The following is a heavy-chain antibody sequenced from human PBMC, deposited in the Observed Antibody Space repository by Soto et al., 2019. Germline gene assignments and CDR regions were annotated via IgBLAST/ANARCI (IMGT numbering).Heavy chain of an antibody. J-gene: IGHJ4*02. V-gene: IGHV1-3*01. CDR2: ILGGSGEA. D-gene: IGHD5-12*01. Sequence: QVQLMQSGAEVRKPGASVKVSCKASGYTFTDFAIHWVRQAPGQRLEWMGWILGGSGEAKYSQKFQGRVTITRDTSASTAYMEVSSLRSEDTAVYYCAREEDHIAYDYGLDCWGQGTQVIVSS. CDR1: GYTFTDFA. CDR3: AREEDHIAYDYGLDC.